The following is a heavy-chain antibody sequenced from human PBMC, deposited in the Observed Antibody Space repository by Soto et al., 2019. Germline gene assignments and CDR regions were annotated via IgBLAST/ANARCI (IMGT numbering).Heavy chain of an antibody. CDR1: GFRFSGYG. V-gene: IGHV3-30*18. D-gene: IGHD6-19*01. J-gene: IGHJ5*02. CDR3: AKDRECETTNGWPQGS. Sequence: QVQLVESGGGVVQPGRSLRLSCAASGFRFSGYGMHWVRQAPGKGLEWLAAISNDGSNKYYGDSVKGRFTISRDNSKNTPYLQINSMRAEDTAVYYCAKDRECETTNGWPQGSWGQRTQVTVSS. CDR2: ISNDGSNK.